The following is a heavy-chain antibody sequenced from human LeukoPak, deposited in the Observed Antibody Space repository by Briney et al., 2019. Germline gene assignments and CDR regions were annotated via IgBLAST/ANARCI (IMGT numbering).Heavy chain of an antibody. D-gene: IGHD2-15*01. J-gene: IGHJ4*02. Sequence: EASVKVSCKASGYTFTGYYMHWVRQAPGQGLEWMGRINPNSGGTNYAQKFQGRVTMTRDTPISTAYMELSRLRSDDTAVYYCARVGCSGGSCYRSIFDYWGQGTLVTVSS. CDR2: INPNSGGT. CDR3: ARVGCSGGSCYRSIFDY. CDR1: GYTFTGYY. V-gene: IGHV1-2*06.